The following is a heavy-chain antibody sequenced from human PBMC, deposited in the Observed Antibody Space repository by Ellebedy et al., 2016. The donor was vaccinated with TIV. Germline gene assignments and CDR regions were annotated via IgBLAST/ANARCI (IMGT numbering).Heavy chain of an antibody. J-gene: IGHJ4*02. V-gene: IGHV1-69*13. CDR3: ARQGVGPDIVVVVAATPFDY. Sequence: SVKVSXXASGGTFSSYAISWVRQAPGQGLEWMGGIIPIFGTANYAQKFQGRVTITADESTSTAYMELSSLRSEDTAVYYCARQGVGPDIVVVVAATPFDYWGQGTLVTVSS. CDR2: IIPIFGTA. D-gene: IGHD2-15*01. CDR1: GGTFSSYA.